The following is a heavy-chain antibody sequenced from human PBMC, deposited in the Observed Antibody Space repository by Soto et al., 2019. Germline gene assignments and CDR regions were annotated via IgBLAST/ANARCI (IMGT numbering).Heavy chain of an antibody. Sequence: ASVKVSCKAPGYAFSAYAIHWVRQAPGQSLEWMGWINPDNGDTKSSQKFQGRVTITRDTSASTVHMELNSLKSEDMAVYYCARRLKGDFSNGLELWGQGTTVTVSS. CDR1: GYAFSAYA. CDR3: ARRLKGDFSNGLEL. J-gene: IGHJ6*02. D-gene: IGHD3-16*01. CDR2: INPDNGDT. V-gene: IGHV1-3*01.